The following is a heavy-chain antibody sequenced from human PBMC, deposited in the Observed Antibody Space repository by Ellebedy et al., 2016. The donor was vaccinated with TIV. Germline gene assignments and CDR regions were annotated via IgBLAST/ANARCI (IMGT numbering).Heavy chain of an antibody. J-gene: IGHJ4*01. CDR1: GGSFSGYY. D-gene: IGHD5-18*01. V-gene: IGHV4-34*01. CDR2: INHSGST. CDR3: ARGKGIQLWLQRYFDY. Sequence: SETLSLXCAVYGGSFSGYYWSWIRQPPGKGLEWIGEINHSGSTNYNPSLKSRVTISVDTSKNQFSLKLSSVTAADTAVYYCARGKGIQLWLQRYFDYWGHGTLVTVSS.